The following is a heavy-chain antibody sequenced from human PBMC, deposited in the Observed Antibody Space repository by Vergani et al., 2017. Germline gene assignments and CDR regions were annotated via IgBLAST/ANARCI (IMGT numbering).Heavy chain of an antibody. CDR1: GGTFSSYA. CDR2: IIPIFGTA. D-gene: IGHD2-15*01. Sequence: QVQLVQSGAEVKKPGSSVKVSCKASGGTFSSYAISWVRQAPGQGLEWMGGIIPIFGTANYAQTFQGRVTITADESTSTAYMELSSLRSEDTAVYYFARGGNCSGGSCYSRWWYFDLWGRGALVTVSS. CDR3: ARGGNCSGGSCYSRWWYFDL. J-gene: IGHJ2*01. V-gene: IGHV1-69*01.